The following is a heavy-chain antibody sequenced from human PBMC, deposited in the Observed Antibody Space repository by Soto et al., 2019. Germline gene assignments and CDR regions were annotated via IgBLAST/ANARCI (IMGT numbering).Heavy chain of an antibody. D-gene: IGHD2-2*02. J-gene: IGHJ6*02. CDR3: ARVPVVVVPAAIAYYYGMDV. CDR1: GYTFTGYY. Sequence: ASVKVSCKASGYTFTGYYMHWVRQAPGQGLEWMGWINPNSGGTNYAQKFQGRVTMTRDTSISTAYMELSRLRSDDTAVYYCARVPVVVVPAAIAYYYGMDVWGQGTTVTVSS. V-gene: IGHV1-2*02. CDR2: INPNSGGT.